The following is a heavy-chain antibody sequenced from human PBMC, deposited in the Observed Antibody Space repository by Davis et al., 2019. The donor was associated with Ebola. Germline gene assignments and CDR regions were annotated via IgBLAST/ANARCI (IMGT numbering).Heavy chain of an antibody. CDR2: IKGDGSEK. Sequence: GESLNISCASSGFTYSRDWMSWVRQAPGKGLEGVANIKGDGSEKNYVDSVRGRFTVSRDDAKNSLFLQMNSLRAEDTAVYFCAREGFGGSSFWGQGILVTVSS. V-gene: IGHV3-7*03. CDR3: AREGFGGSSF. CDR1: GFTYSRDW. J-gene: IGHJ4*02. D-gene: IGHD3-16*01.